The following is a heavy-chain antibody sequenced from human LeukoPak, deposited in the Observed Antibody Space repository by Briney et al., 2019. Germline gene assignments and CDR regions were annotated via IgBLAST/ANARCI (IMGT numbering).Heavy chain of an antibody. CDR2: INHSGST. CDR1: GGSFSGYY. CDR3: ARGWQYYDFWSGYYTGRPNGMDV. J-gene: IGHJ6*02. Sequence: SETLSLTCAVYGGSFSGYYWGWIRQPPGKGLEWIGEINHSGSTNYNPSLKGRVTISVDTSKNQFSLKLSSVTAADTAVYYCARGWQYYDFWSGYYTGRPNGMDVWGQGTTVTVSS. D-gene: IGHD3-3*01. V-gene: IGHV4-34*01.